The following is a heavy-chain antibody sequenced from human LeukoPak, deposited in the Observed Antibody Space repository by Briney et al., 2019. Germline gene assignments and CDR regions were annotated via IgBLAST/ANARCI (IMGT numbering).Heavy chain of an antibody. D-gene: IGHD2-2*02. CDR3: ARQRVPAAIRFDY. CDR2: IYPGDSDT. J-gene: IGHJ4*02. Sequence: GEFLKISCKGSGYSFTSYWIGWVRQMPGKGLEWMGIIYPGDSDTRYSPSFQGQVTISADKSISTAYLQWSSLKASDTAMYYCARQRVPAAIRFDYWGQGTLVTVSS. V-gene: IGHV5-51*01. CDR1: GYSFTSYW.